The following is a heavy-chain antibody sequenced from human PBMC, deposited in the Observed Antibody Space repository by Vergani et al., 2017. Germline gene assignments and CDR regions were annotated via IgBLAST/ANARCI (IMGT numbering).Heavy chain of an antibody. Sequence: EVQLVQSGAEVKKPGESLKISCQISGYSFTNYWIGWVRQMPGKGLEWMGIIHPADSDTRYSPSFQGQVTISVDKSISTAYLQRSSLRASDSAMYYCARLYGRDSSGSKYFDYWGHVSLVTVSS. V-gene: IGHV5-51*01. CDR1: GYSFTNYW. J-gene: IGHJ4*01. CDR2: IHPADSDT. D-gene: IGHD3-22*01. CDR3: ARLYGRDSSGSKYFDY.